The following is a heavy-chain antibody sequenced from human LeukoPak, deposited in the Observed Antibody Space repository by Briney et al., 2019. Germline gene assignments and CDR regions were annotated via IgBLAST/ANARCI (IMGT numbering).Heavy chain of an antibody. CDR1: GFTFSSYA. J-gene: IGHJ4*02. Sequence: GGSLRPSCAASGFTFSSYAMSWVRQAPGKGLEWVSAISGSGGSTYYADSVKGRFTISRDNSKNTLYLQMNSLRAEDTAVYYCAKDKKGSGWYYFDYWGQGTLVTVSS. CDR3: AKDKKGSGWYYFDY. V-gene: IGHV3-23*01. CDR2: ISGSGGST. D-gene: IGHD6-19*01.